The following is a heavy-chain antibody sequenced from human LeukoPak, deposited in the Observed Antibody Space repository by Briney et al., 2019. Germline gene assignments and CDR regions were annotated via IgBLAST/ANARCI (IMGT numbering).Heavy chain of an antibody. J-gene: IGHJ4*02. CDR2: IWYDGSNK. V-gene: IGHV3-33*01. Sequence: PGGSLRLSCAASGFTFSSYGMHWVRQAPGKGLEWVAVIWYDGSNKYYADSVKGRFTISRDNSKNTLYLQMNSLRAEDTAVYYCARTYYSGSYFFDYWGQGTLVTVSS. CDR3: ARTYYSGSYFFDY. CDR1: GFTFSSYG. D-gene: IGHD1-26*01.